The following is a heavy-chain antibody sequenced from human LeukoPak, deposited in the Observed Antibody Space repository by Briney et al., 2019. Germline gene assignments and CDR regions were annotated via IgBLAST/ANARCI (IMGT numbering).Heavy chain of an antibody. CDR3: ARALIQLSPLVFDY. D-gene: IGHD5-18*01. V-gene: IGHV4-59*12. CDR2: IYYSGST. J-gene: IGHJ4*02. Sequence: PSETLSLTRTVSGGSISSYYWSWLRQPPGKGLEWIGYIYYSGSTNYNPSLKSRVTISVDTSKNQFSLKLSSVTAADTAVYYCARALIQLSPLVFDYWGQGTLVTVSS. CDR1: GGSISSYY.